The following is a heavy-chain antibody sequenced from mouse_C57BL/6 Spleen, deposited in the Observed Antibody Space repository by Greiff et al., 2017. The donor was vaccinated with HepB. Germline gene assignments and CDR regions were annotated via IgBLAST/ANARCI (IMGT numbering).Heavy chain of an antibody. CDR2: IYPGNSDT. CDR3: TRGGYYDY. Sequence: VQLQQSGTVLARPGASVKMSCKTSGYTFTSYWMHWVKQRPGQGLEWRGAIYPGNSDTSYNQKFKGKAKLTAVTSASTAYMELSSLTNEVSAVYSCTRGGYYDYWGQGTTLTVSS. CDR1: GYTFTSYW. D-gene: IGHD2-3*01. J-gene: IGHJ2*01. V-gene: IGHV1-5*01.